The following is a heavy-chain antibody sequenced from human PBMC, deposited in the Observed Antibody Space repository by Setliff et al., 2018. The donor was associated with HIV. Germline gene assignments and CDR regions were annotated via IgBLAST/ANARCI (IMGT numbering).Heavy chain of an antibody. J-gene: IGHJ6*02. CDR3: AREGVREPPSNTLYYGMDV. CDR1: GYILGSYD. Sequence: GASVKVSCKASGYILGSYDISWVRQAPGQGLEWVGWISVGKGNTNYAQSLQGRVTMTTDTSTNTAHMELRSLRSDYTAVYYCAREGVREPPSNTLYYGMDVWGQGTTVTVSS. D-gene: IGHD3-10*01. V-gene: IGHV1-18*01. CDR2: ISVGKGNT.